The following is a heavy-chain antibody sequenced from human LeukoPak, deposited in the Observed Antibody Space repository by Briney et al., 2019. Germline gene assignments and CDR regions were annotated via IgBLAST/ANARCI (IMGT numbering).Heavy chain of an antibody. CDR3: ARVVGNRNYYYYLDV. CDR2: ISWNSGRT. D-gene: IGHD1-14*01. J-gene: IGHJ6*03. CDR1: GFIFDDYA. Sequence: GGSLRLSCAASGFIFDDYAMHWVRQAPGKGLEWVSGISWNSGRTDYADSVKGRFTISRDNSKNTLYLQMNSLTAEDTAVYYCARVVGNRNYYYYLDVWGKGTTVTVSS. V-gene: IGHV3-9*01.